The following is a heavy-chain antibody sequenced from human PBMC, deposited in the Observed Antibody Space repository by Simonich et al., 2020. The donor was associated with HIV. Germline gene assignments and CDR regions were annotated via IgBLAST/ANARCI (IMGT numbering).Heavy chain of an antibody. D-gene: IGHD6-6*01. J-gene: IGHJ5*02. CDR3: ATDFEYSSSDGNWFDP. CDR1: GNTFPDYY. V-gene: IGHV1-69-2*01. CDR2: VDPEDGET. Sequence: EVQLVQSGAEVKKPGATVKISCKVSGNTFPDYYIHWVQQAPGEGLEWMGLVDPEDGETIYAEKFQGIVTITADTSTDTAYMELISLRSEDTAVYYCATDFEYSSSDGNWFDPWGQGTLVTVSS.